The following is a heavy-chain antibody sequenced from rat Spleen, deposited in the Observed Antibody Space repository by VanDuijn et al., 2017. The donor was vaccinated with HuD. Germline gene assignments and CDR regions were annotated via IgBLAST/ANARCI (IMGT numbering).Heavy chain of an antibody. J-gene: IGHJ2*01. CDR1: GFTFSNYD. D-gene: IGHD1-4*01. CDR3: AREAGLPFHYFDY. CDR2: ISYDGSST. V-gene: IGHV5-29*01. Sequence: EVQLVESGGGLVQPGRSLKLSCAASGFTFSNYDMAWVRQAPTKGLECVASISYDGSSTYYRDSVKGRFTISRDNAKSTLYLQMDSLRSEDTATYFCAREAGLPFHYFDYWGQGVMVTVSS.